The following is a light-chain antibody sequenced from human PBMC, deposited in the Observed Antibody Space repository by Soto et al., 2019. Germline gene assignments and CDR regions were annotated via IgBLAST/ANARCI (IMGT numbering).Light chain of an antibody. J-gene: IGLJ1*01. CDR3: RSYTSSSTLYV. CDR1: SSDVGDYNS. V-gene: IGLV2-14*01. CDR2: DVS. Sequence: QSALTQPASVSGSPGQSITISCTGTSSDVGDYNSVSWYQQHPGKAPKLMIYDVSNRPSGVSNRFSGSKSGNTASLTISGLQAEDEADYYCRSYTSSSTLYVFGTGTKVTVL.